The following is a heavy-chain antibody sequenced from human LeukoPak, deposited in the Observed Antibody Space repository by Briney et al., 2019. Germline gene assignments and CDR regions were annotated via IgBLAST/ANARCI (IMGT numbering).Heavy chain of an antibody. CDR3: ARTPPLLEWLLSHFDY. CDR1: GFTFSSYG. CDR2: ISYDGSNK. D-gene: IGHD3-3*01. Sequence: PGGSLRLSCAASGFTFSSYGMHWVRQAPGKGLEWVAVISYDGSNKYYADSVKGRFTISRDNSKNTLYLQMNSLRAEDTAVYYCARTPPLLEWLLSHFDYWGQGTLVTVSS. V-gene: IGHV3-30*03. J-gene: IGHJ4*02.